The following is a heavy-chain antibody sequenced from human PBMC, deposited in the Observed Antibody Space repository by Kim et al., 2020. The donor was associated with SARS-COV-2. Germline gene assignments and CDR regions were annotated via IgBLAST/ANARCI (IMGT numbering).Heavy chain of an antibody. Sequence: SETLSLTCTVSGGSVSSGSYYWSWIRQPPGKALEWIGYIYYSGSTNYNPSLKSRVTISVDTSKNQFSLKLSSVTAADTAVYYCARGTTYYDFWSGYHTLNWFDPWGQGTLVTVSS. D-gene: IGHD3-3*01. J-gene: IGHJ5*02. CDR2: IYYSGST. CDR3: ARGTTYYDFWSGYHTLNWFDP. V-gene: IGHV4-61*01. CDR1: GGSVSSGSYY.